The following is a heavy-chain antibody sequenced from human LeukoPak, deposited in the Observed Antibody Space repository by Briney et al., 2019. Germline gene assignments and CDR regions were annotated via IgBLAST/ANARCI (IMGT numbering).Heavy chain of an antibody. CDR3: ARDGLASSGCPDY. V-gene: IGHV3-7*01. CDR1: GFTFSSYW. CDR2: IKQDGNEK. D-gene: IGHD6-25*01. J-gene: IGHJ4*02. Sequence: GGSLRLSCAASGFTFSSYWMSWVRQAPGKGLEWVANIKQDGNEKHYVDSVKGRFTISRDNAKNSLYLQMNSLRAEDTAVYYCARDGLASSGCPDYWGQGALVTVSS.